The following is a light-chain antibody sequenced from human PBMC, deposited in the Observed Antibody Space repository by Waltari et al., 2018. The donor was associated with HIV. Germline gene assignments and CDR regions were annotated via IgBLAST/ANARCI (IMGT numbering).Light chain of an antibody. CDR1: SSNIGSNA. CDR3: ASWDDSLSALL. Sequence: QSVLTQPPSASGTPGQRGTISCSGSSSNIGSNAVNWFQHLSGTAPRLLIHSDNQRPSGVPDRVSGSKSGTSASLAITGLQSEDEAVYYCASWDDSLSALLFGGGTRLTVL. CDR2: SDN. J-gene: IGLJ2*01. V-gene: IGLV1-44*01.